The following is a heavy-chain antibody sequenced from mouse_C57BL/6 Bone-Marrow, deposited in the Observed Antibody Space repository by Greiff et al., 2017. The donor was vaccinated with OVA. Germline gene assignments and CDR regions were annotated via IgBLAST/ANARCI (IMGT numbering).Heavy chain of an antibody. Sequence: VQLQQSGPELVKPGASVKMSCKASGYTFTDYNMHWVKQSHGKSLEWIGYINPNNGGTSYNQKFKGKATLTVNKSSSTAYMELRSLTSEDSAVYYCARDGWLRRRGNYFDYWGQGTTLTVSS. CDR2: INPNNGGT. J-gene: IGHJ2*01. D-gene: IGHD2-2*01. CDR1: GYTFTDYN. V-gene: IGHV1-22*01. CDR3: ARDGWLRRRGNYFDY.